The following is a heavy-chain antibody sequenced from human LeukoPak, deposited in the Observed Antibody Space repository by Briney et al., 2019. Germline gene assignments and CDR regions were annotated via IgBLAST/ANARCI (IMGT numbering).Heavy chain of an antibody. D-gene: IGHD6-13*01. CDR2: INDNDGST. J-gene: IGHJ6*02. CDR1: GFTFSNYA. Sequence: GGSLRLSCAVSGFTFSNYAMNWVRQAPGKGLEWVSGINDNDGSTYYADSVKGRFTISRDNSKNTLFLQMNSLRAEDTAVYYCAKATLRGSSSWYYHGMDVWGQGTTVTVSS. CDR3: AKATLRGSSSWYYHGMDV. V-gene: IGHV3-23*01.